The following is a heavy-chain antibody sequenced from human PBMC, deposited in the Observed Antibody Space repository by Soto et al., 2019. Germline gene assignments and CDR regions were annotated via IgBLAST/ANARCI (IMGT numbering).Heavy chain of an antibody. CDR1: GGSISSNNW. V-gene: IGHV4-4*02. CDR2: IYHSGNT. D-gene: IGHD6-13*01. Sequence: SETLSLTCTVSGGSISSNNWWSWVRQPPGKGLEWIGEIYHSGNTNYNPSLKSRVTMSVVKSKNQFSLSLTSVTAADTAVYYCARDQGSHPGDWGQGTLVTVSS. J-gene: IGHJ4*02. CDR3: ARDQGSHPGD.